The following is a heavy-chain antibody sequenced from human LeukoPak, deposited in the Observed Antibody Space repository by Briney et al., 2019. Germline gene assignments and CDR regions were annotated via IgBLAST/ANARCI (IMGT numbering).Heavy chain of an antibody. V-gene: IGHV3-30*18. J-gene: IGHJ4*02. CDR2: ISYDGSNK. CDR1: GFTFSSYG. D-gene: IGHD3-16*02. Sequence: GGFLRLSCAASGFTFSSYGMHWVRRAPGKGLEWVAVISYDGSNKYYADSVKGRFTISRDNSKKTVYVQMNSLRGEDTAVYYCAKERDYDYVWGSYRSPDYWGQGTLVTVSS. CDR3: AKERDYDYVWGSYRSPDY.